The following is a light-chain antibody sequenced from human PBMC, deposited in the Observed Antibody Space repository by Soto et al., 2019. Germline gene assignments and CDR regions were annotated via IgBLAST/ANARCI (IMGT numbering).Light chain of an antibody. CDR1: TGAVTSGHY. J-gene: IGLJ2*01. V-gene: IGLV7-46*01. CDR2: DTS. CDR3: LLFYSGPRV. Sequence: QAVVTQEPSLTVSPGGTVTLTCGSSTGAVTSGHYPYWFQQKSGQAPRTLIYDTSKKHSWTPARFSGSLLGGKAALTLSGAQPEDEAEYYCLLFYSGPRVFGGGTQLTVL.